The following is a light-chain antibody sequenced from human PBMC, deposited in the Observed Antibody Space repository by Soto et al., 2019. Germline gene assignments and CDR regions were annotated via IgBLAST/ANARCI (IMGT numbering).Light chain of an antibody. V-gene: IGKV1-39*01. CDR2: AAS. Sequence: CRASQSISSYLNWYQQKPGKAPKLLIYAASSLQSGVPSRFSGSGSGTDFTLTISSLQPEDFATYYCQQSYSTLFTFGPGTKVDIK. J-gene: IGKJ3*01. CDR1: QSISSY. CDR3: QQSYSTLFT.